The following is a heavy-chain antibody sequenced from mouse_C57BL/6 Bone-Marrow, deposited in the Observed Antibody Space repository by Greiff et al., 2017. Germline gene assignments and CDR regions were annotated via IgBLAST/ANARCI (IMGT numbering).Heavy chain of an antibody. CDR1: GYAFTNYL. Sequence: QVQLQQSGAELVRPGTSVKVSCKASGYAFTNYLIEWVKQRPGQGLEWIGVINPGSGGTNYNEKFKGKATLTADKSSSTAYMQLSSLTSEDSAVYFCARGAMRGYSNRNWYFDVWGTGTTVTVSS. D-gene: IGHD2-5*01. V-gene: IGHV1-54*01. CDR3: ARGAMRGYSNRNWYFDV. CDR2: INPGSGGT. J-gene: IGHJ1*03.